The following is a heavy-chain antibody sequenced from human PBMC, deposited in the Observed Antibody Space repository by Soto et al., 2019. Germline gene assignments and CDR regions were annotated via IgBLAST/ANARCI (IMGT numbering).Heavy chain of an antibody. J-gene: IGHJ4*02. CDR1: GDSINSGGSY. V-gene: IGHV4-31*03. Sequence: SETLSLTCTVSGDSINSGGSYWSWIRQHPGKGLEWIGYLSYSGSTYYNPSLKSRVTMSLDTSKNQFSLKLSSVTAADTAVYYFAWHTLTVYYFAYWGQGTLVTVSS. CDR2: LSYSGST. CDR3: AWHTLTVYYFAY. D-gene: IGHD3-16*01.